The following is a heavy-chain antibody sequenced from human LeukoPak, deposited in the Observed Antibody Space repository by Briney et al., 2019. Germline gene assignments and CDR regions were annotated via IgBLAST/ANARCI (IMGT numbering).Heavy chain of an antibody. CDR3: ARDLLGRGGSFDS. CDR2: IYSSGTT. J-gene: IGHJ4*02. Sequence: SETLSLTCTVSGNSIDTYYWSWLRQPPEKGLEWIGYIYSSGTTEYNPSLSSRVTMSVDTSKNQFSMILLSVTAADTDVYYCARDLLGRGGSFDSWGQGALVTVSS. D-gene: IGHD3-10*01. CDR1: GNSIDTYY. V-gene: IGHV4-59*01.